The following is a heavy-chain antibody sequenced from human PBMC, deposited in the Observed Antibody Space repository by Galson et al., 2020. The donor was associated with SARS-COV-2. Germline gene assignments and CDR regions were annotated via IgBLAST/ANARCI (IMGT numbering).Heavy chain of an antibody. J-gene: IGHJ4*02. D-gene: IGHD3-10*01. CDR1: GLTFNIFW. Sequence: GESLKLSCRAYGLTFNIFWMSWVRQSPGKGLEWVANIDDAGTRTYYVDSVRGRFTISRDNAKNSLYLEMNNLRVDDSAVYYCGTAGDYWGQGPLVTVSS. CDR3: GTAGDY. V-gene: IGHV3-7*05. CDR2: IDDAGTRT.